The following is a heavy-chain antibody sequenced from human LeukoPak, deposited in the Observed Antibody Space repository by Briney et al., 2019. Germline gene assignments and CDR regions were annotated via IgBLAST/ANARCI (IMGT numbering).Heavy chain of an antibody. J-gene: IGHJ6*02. CDR2: INPNSGGT. CDR1: GYTFTGYY. V-gene: IGHV1-2*04. CDR3: ARASVAPHYYGMDV. D-gene: IGHD2-21*01. Sequence: ASVKVSCKASGYTFTGYYMHWVRQAPGQGLEWMGWINPNSGGTNYAQKFQGWVTMTRDTSISTAYMELSRLRSDGTAVYYCARASVAPHYYGMDVWGQGTTVTVSS.